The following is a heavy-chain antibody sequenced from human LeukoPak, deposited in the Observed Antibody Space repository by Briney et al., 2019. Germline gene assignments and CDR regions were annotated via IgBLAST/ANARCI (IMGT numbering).Heavy chain of an antibody. Sequence: PGGSLRLSCADSGFTFSSYAMNWVRQAPGKGLEWVSTISSNDDSTYYADSVKGRFTISRDNSKNTLYLQMNSLRAEDTAVYYCAKEWESYYYYMDVWGKGTTVTISS. V-gene: IGHV3-23*01. CDR3: AKEWESYYYYMDV. D-gene: IGHD1-26*01. CDR2: ISSNDDST. J-gene: IGHJ6*03. CDR1: GFTFSSYA.